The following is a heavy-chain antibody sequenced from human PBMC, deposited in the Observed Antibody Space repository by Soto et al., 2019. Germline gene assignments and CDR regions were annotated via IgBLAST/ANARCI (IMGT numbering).Heavy chain of an antibody. J-gene: IGHJ6*02. CDR1: GYSFTSYG. CDR2: ISTDNGNT. Sequence: QVHLVQSGAEVRKPGASVKVSCKASGYSFTSYGISWVRQAPGQGLEWMGWISTDNGNTNYAHNLQGRVSMTIDTTTNTAYMELWSLGSDDTAVYYCARDAPDRSLFFYYYGMDVWGQGTTVTVSS. D-gene: IGHD2-21*01. V-gene: IGHV1-18*01. CDR3: ARDAPDRSLFFYYYGMDV.